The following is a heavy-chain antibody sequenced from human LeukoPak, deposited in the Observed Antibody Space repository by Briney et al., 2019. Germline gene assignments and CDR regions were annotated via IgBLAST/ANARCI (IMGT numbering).Heavy chain of an antibody. CDR3: ARGRSSSWYARYYFDY. J-gene: IGHJ4*02. V-gene: IGHV4-34*01. Sequence: SETLSLTCAVYGGSFSGYYWSWIRQPPGRRLEWIGEINHSGSTNYNPSLKGRVTISVDTSKNQFSLKLSSVTAADTAVYYCARGRSSSWYARYYFDYWGQGTLVTVSS. CDR1: GGSFSGYY. D-gene: IGHD6-13*01. CDR2: INHSGST.